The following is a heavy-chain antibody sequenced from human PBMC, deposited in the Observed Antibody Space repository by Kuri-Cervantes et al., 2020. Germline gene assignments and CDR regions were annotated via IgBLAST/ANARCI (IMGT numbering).Heavy chain of an antibody. D-gene: IGHD2-2*01. Sequence: GGSLRLSCAASGFTFSSYWRSWIRQAPGKGLEWVSYISSSGSTIYYADSVKGRFTISRDNAKNSLYLQMNSLRAEDTAVYYCARDPSSTSYYYYYGMDVWGQGTTVTVSS. V-gene: IGHV3-11*01. J-gene: IGHJ6*02. CDR2: ISSSGSTI. CDR3: ARDPSSTSYYYYYGMDV. CDR1: GFTFSSYW.